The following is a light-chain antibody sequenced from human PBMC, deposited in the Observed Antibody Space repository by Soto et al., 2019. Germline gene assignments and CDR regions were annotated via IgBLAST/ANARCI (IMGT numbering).Light chain of an antibody. Sequence: QSVLTQPASVSGSPGQSITISCTGVSSDVGSYDLVSWYQHHPGKTPKLIIYEAIKRLSGVSVRFSASKSGNTASLRISGLQPEDEADYYCCSYAGSSSFVVFGGGTKLTVL. J-gene: IGLJ3*02. CDR2: EAI. CDR3: CSYAGSSSFVV. V-gene: IGLV2-23*02. CDR1: SSDVGSYDL.